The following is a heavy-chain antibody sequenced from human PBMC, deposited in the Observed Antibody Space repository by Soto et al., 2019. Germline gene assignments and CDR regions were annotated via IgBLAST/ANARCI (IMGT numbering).Heavy chain of an antibody. Sequence: SETLSLTCTVSGGSISSYYWSWIRQPPGKGLEWIGYIYYSGRTNYNPSLKSRVTISVDTSKNQFSLKLSSVTAADTAVYYCARASKTSIAAAGTGYFDYWGQGTLVTVSS. D-gene: IGHD6-13*01. V-gene: IGHV4-59*01. CDR1: GGSISSYY. J-gene: IGHJ4*02. CDR3: ARASKTSIAAAGTGYFDY. CDR2: IYYSGRT.